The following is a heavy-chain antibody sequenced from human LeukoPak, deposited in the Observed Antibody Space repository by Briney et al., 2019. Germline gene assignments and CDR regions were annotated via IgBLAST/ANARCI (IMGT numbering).Heavy chain of an antibody. Sequence: PGGSLRLSCAASGFTFSSYWMSWVRQAPGKGLEWVANIKQDGSEKYYVDSVKGRFTISRDNAKNSLYLQMNSLRAEDTAVYYCARDRRYYDFWSGYPTNYYMDVWGKGTTVTVSS. V-gene: IGHV3-7*01. CDR3: ARDRRYYDFWSGYPTNYYMDV. CDR2: IKQDGSEK. J-gene: IGHJ6*03. CDR1: GFTFSSYW. D-gene: IGHD3-3*01.